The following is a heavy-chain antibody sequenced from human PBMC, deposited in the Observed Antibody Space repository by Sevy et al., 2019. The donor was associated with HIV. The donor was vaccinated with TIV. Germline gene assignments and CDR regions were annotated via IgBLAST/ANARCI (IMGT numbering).Heavy chain of an antibody. J-gene: IGHJ5*02. V-gene: IGHV1-2*02. D-gene: IGHD3-3*01. CDR2: INPNSGAT. CDR3: ALGTIFEPNYFDP. Sequence: ASVKVSCWASGNTFTAYYVHWVRQAPGQGLEWMGWINPNSGATKYAQKFQGRVTMTRDTSFSAVYMDLSRLTSADTAVYYCALGTIFEPNYFDPWGQGTLVTVSS. CDR1: GNTFTAYY.